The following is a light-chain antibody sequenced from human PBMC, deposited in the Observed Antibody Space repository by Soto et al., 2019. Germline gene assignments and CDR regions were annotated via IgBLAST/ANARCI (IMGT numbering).Light chain of an antibody. CDR2: DAS. Sequence: DIQMTQSPSSLSASLGDRVTITCRASQGIGVYLAWFQQRPGRVPKLLIYDASSLESGVPSRFSGSGSGTEFTLTISSLQPDDFATYYCQQYNSLWTFGQGTKVEIK. CDR1: QGIGVY. CDR3: QQYNSLWT. J-gene: IGKJ1*01. V-gene: IGKV1-16*01.